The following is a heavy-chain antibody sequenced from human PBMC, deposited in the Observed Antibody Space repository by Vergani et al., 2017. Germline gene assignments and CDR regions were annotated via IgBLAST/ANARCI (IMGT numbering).Heavy chain of an antibody. J-gene: IGHJ3*02. D-gene: IGHD6-13*01. CDR3: ARGIAAADTPDAFYI. Sequence: VQLVPSGAEVKKPGASVKVSCKASGYTFTSYYMHWVRQAPGQGLEWMGIINPSGGSTSYAQKFQGRVTMTRDTSTSTVYMELSSLRSEDTAVYYCARGIAAADTPDAFYIWGQGTMVTVSS. V-gene: IGHV1-46*01. CDR2: INPSGGST. CDR1: GYTFTSYY.